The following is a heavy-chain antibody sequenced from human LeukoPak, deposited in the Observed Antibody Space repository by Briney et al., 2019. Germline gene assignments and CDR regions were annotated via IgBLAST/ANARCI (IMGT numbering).Heavy chain of an antibody. CDR2: ISGNGRST. V-gene: IGHV3-23*01. CDR3: AKDFGGYVDYFDY. Sequence: SGGSLRLSCAAPGFTFSSYAMSWVRQAPGKGLEWVSLISGNGRSTYYADSVKGRFTISRDNPKNTLYLQMNSLRAEATAIYYCAKDFGGYVDYFDYWGQGTLVTVSS. D-gene: IGHD5-12*01. CDR1: GFTFSSYA. J-gene: IGHJ4*02.